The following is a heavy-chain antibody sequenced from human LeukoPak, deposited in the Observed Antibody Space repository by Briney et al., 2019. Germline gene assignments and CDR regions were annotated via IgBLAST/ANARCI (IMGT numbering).Heavy chain of an antibody. Sequence: GGSLRLSCAASGFTFSSYSMNWVRQAPGKGLEWVSIINNSGGNTYYADSVKGRFTISRDLSKNTLYLQMNSLRAEDTALYYCARKYSGTNPFDYWGQGTLVTVSS. CDR3: ARKYSGTNPFDY. D-gene: IGHD1-26*01. V-gene: IGHV3-23*01. CDR2: INNSGGNT. CDR1: GFTFSSYS. J-gene: IGHJ4*02.